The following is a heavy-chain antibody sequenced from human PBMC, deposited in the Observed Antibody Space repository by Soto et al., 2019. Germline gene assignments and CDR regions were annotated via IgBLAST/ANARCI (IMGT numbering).Heavy chain of an antibody. D-gene: IGHD1-1*01. V-gene: IGHV3-15*01. CDR1: GFSFSDAW. CDR3: TTDPHSTGTKY. Sequence: EVQLVESGGGLVKPGGSLRLSCAASGFSFSDAWMTWVRQAPGAGLEWVGRIKRKTDGGTTDYAAPVKGRFTISRDASKTTLYLQMSSLKTEDTAVYYCTTDPHSTGTKYWGQGTLVTVSS. J-gene: IGHJ4*02. CDR2: IKRKTDGGTT.